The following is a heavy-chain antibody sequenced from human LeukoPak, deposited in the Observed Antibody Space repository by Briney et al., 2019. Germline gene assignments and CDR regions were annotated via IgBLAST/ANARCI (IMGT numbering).Heavy chain of an antibody. CDR3: AKRGYCSSTSCYLHFQH. CDR2: INSDGSST. V-gene: IGHV3-74*01. Sequence: GGSLRLSRAASGFTFISYGMSWVRQAPGKGLVWVSRINSDGSSTSYADSVKGRFTISRDNAKNTLYLQMNSLRAEDTAVYYCAKRGYCSSTSCYLHFQHWGQGTLVTVSS. D-gene: IGHD2-2*01. J-gene: IGHJ1*01. CDR1: GFTFISYG.